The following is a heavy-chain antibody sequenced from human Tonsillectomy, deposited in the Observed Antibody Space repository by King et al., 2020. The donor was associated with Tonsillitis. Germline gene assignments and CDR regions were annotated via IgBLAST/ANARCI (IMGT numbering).Heavy chain of an antibody. J-gene: IGHJ4*02. V-gene: IGHV5-10-1*03. CDR1: GSSFTSYW. CDR2: IGPSDSYT. D-gene: IGHD2-15*01. CDR3: AIVAGDVVVVVGATIDDY. Sequence: QLVQSGAEVKKPGESLRISCKGSGSSFTSYWISWERQMPGKGLEWMGKIGPSDSYTNYSPSFQGHVTISADKSISTAYLQWSSLKASDTAIYYCAIVAGDVVVVVGATIDDYWGQGTLVTVSS.